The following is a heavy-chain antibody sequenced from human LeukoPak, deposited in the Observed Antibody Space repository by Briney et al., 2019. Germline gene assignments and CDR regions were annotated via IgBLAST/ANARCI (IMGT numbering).Heavy chain of an antibody. J-gene: IGHJ4*02. CDR2: IYYSGST. D-gene: IGHD2-15*01. V-gene: IGHV4-39*01. CDR1: GGSISSSSYY. CDR3: ARQGDNFES. Sequence: SETLSLTCTVSGGSISSSSYYWGWIRQPPGKGLEWTGRIYYSGSTYYTPSLKSRVTISVDTSKNQFSLRLSSVTAADTAVYYCARQGDNFESWGQGTLVTVSS.